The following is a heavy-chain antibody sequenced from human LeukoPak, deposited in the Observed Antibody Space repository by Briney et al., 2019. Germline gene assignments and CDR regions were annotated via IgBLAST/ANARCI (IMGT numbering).Heavy chain of an antibody. V-gene: IGHV4-30-4*01. CDR2: IYYSGST. Sequence: SETLSLTCTVSGGSISSGDYYWSWIRQPPGKGLEWIGYIYYSGSTYYNPFLKSRVTISVDTSKNQFSLKLSSVTAADTAVYYCPRDGDGMDVWGQGTTVTVSS. CDR1: GGSISSGDYY. J-gene: IGHJ6*02. D-gene: IGHD4-17*01. CDR3: PRDGDGMDV.